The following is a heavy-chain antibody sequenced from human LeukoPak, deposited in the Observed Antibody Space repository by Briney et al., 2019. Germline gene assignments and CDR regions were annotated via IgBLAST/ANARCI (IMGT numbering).Heavy chain of an antibody. Sequence: GGSLRLSCAASGFTFSSYGMHWVRQAPGKGLEWVAFIRYDGSNKYYADSVKGRFTISRDNSKNTLYLQMNSLRAEDTAVYYCAKASFTHGSGSYLDYWGQGTLVTVSS. CDR3: AKASFTHGSGSYLDY. V-gene: IGHV3-30*02. CDR1: GFTFSSYG. D-gene: IGHD3-10*01. J-gene: IGHJ4*02. CDR2: IRYDGSNK.